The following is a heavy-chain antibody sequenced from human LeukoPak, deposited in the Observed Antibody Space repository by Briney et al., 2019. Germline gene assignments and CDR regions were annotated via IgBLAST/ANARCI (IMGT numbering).Heavy chain of an antibody. CDR3: ARGYCSSTSCYKFDY. Sequence: SETLSLTCAVYGGSFSGYYWSWIRQPPGKGLEWIGEINHSGSTNYNPSLKSRVTISVDTSKNQFSLKLSSVTAADTAVYYCARGYCSSTSCYKFDYWGQGTLVTVSS. V-gene: IGHV4-34*01. J-gene: IGHJ4*02. CDR2: INHSGST. D-gene: IGHD2-2*01. CDR1: GGSFSGYY.